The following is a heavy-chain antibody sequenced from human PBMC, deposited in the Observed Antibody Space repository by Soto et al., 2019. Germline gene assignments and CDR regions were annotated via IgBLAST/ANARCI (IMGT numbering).Heavy chain of an antibody. CDR2: IIPIFGTA. CDR1: GGTFSSYA. J-gene: IGHJ4*02. Sequence: QVQLVQSGAEVKKPGSSVKVSCKASGGTFSSYAISWVRQAPGQGLEWMGGIIPIFGTANYAQKFQGSVTITADESTRTAYMELSGLRSEDTAVYYCARGGQRFLEQYYFDYWGQGTLVTVSS. CDR3: ARGGQRFLEQYYFDY. V-gene: IGHV1-69*12. D-gene: IGHD3-3*01.